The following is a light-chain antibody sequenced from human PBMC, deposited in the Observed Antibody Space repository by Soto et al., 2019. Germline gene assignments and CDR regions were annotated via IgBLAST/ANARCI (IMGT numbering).Light chain of an antibody. CDR1: QTVNRNY. CDR3: QQYIDSPRT. Sequence: EIILTQSPGTLALSPGDGATLSCRASQTVNRNYLAWYHQRPGQPPRLLIYGVSNRASGVPDRFSGDGSGTEFTLPSGRLDPDDFGVYYCQQYIDSPRTFGQGTRVEVK. CDR2: GVS. J-gene: IGKJ1*01. V-gene: IGKV3-20*01.